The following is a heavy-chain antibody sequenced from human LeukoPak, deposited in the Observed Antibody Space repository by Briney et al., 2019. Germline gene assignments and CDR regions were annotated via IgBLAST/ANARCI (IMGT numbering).Heavy chain of an antibody. Sequence: GGSLRLSCAASGFTFSSYAMSWVRQAPGKGLEWVSAISGSGGSTYYADSVKGRFTISRDNSKNTLYLQMNSLRAEDTAVYYCAKVGGKIAAAGHWFDPWGQGTLVTVSS. CDR3: AKVGGKIAAAGHWFDP. CDR2: ISGSGGST. J-gene: IGHJ5*02. CDR1: GFTFSSYA. D-gene: IGHD6-13*01. V-gene: IGHV3-23*01.